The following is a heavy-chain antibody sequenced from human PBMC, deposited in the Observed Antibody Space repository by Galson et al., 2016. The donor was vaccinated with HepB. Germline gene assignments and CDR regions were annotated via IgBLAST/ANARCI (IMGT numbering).Heavy chain of an antibody. J-gene: IGHJ4*02. Sequence: SLRLSCAASGFTFSNYGMHWVRQAPGKGLEWVALIWNDGSNRYYADSVKGRFTISRDNSKNTLHLQMNSLRAEDTAGYYCAREGVGIAVAATAFDYWGQGTLVTVSS. CDR3: AREGVGIAVAATAFDY. V-gene: IGHV3-33*01. CDR2: IWNDGSNR. CDR1: GFTFSNYG. D-gene: IGHD6-19*01.